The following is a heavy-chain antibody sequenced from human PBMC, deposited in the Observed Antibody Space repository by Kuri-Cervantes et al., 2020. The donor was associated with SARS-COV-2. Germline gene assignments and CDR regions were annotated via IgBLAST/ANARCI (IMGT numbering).Heavy chain of an antibody. V-gene: IGHV3-33*01. Sequence: GGSLRFSCAASGFTFSSYGMHWVRQAPGEGLEWVAVIWYDGSNKYYADSVKGRFTISRDNSKNTLYLQMNSLRAEDTAVYYCARDLRYYGSGSWDYMDVWGKGTTVTVSS. CDR2: IWYDGSNK. J-gene: IGHJ6*03. D-gene: IGHD3-10*01. CDR1: GFTFSSYG. CDR3: ARDLRYYGSGSWDYMDV.